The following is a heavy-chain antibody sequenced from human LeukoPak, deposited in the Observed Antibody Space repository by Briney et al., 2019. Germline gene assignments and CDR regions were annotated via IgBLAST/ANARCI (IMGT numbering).Heavy chain of an antibody. CDR1: GFTFSSYA. D-gene: IGHD2-2*02. CDR2: ISNDGRNK. V-gene: IGHV3-30*04. Sequence: GGSLRLSCAASGFTFSSYAKHWVRQAPGKGREWGEVISNDGRNKYYADSVKGRFTISRDNSKNTLYLQMNSLRAEDTAVYYCAIPTRCSSTSCYIYYYYYGMDVWGQGTTVTVSS. J-gene: IGHJ6*02. CDR3: AIPTRCSSTSCYIYYYYYGMDV.